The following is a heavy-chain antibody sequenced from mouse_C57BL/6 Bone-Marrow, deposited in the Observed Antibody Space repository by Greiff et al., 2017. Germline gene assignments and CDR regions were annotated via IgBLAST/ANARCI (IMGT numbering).Heavy chain of an antibody. CDR2: INPGSGGT. CDR1: GYAFTNYL. CDR3: AGSKSWDSWFAY. Sequence: QVQLQQSGAELVRPGTSVKVSCKASGYAFTNYLIEWVKQRPGQGLEWIGVINPGSGGTNYNEKFKGKAILTADKTSSTAYMQLSSLTSEDSAVYFCAGSKSWDSWFAYWGQGTLVTVSA. D-gene: IGHD4-1*01. J-gene: IGHJ3*01. V-gene: IGHV1-54*01.